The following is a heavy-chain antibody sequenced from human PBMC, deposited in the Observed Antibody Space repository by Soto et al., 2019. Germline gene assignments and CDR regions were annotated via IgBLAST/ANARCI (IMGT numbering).Heavy chain of an antibody. CDR2: IFSDAER. CDR1: GFSLTTGRMG. J-gene: IGHJ6*02. Sequence: SGPTLVNPTETLTLTCNVSGFSLTTGRMGVSWIRQPPGKALEWLAHIFSDAERSYSRSLQGRLTVSKVGYGSQVVLTMTNMDPVDSGTYFCVSMNAASYSSYYAMDVWAKGPRSPST. V-gene: IGHV2-26*01. CDR3: VSMNAASYSSYYAMDV. D-gene: IGHD3-10*01.